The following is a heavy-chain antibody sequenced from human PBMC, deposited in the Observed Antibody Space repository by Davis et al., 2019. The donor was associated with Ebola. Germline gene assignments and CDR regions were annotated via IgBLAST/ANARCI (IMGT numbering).Heavy chain of an antibody. J-gene: IGHJ4*02. Sequence: SETLSLTCAVFGGSFSDYYWTWIRQLPGKGLEWIGEISHTGSTTYNPSLKSRLSISVDTSKNQFSLNLTSVTAADTAMYYCASFTFGRGGYWGQGTLVTVSS. CDR1: GGSFSDYY. D-gene: IGHD3-16*01. V-gene: IGHV4-34*01. CDR2: ISHTGST. CDR3: ASFTFGRGGY.